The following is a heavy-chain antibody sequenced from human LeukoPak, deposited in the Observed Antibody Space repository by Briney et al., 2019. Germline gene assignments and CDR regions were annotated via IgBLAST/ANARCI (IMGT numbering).Heavy chain of an antibody. J-gene: IGHJ4*02. V-gene: IGHV3-66*02. CDR2: TYGAGAA. D-gene: IGHD6-13*01. CDR1: GINVSANY. CDR3: VSSTGQQLTPYDY. Sequence: PGGSLRLSCAASGINVSANYMTWIRQAPGKGLEWVSLTYGAGAAYYAESVRGRFTISRDNSKNTLFLQMNSLRAEDTAVYYCVSSTGQQLTPYDYWGQGTHVAVSS.